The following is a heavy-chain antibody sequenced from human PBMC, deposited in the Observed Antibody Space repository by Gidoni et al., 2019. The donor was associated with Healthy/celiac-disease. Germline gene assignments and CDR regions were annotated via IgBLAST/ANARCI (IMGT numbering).Heavy chain of an antibody. CDR1: GFTFSSYW. V-gene: IGHV3-7*01. CDR3: ARSPYYYGSGSYYPEYYFDY. J-gene: IGHJ4*02. Sequence: EVQLVESGGGLVQPGGSLRLSCAASGFTFSSYWMSWVRQAPGKGLEWVANIKQDGSEKYYVDSVKGRFTISRDNAKNSLYLQMNSLRAEDTAVYYCARSPYYYGSGSYYPEYYFDYWGQGTLVTVSS. D-gene: IGHD3-10*01. CDR2: IKQDGSEK.